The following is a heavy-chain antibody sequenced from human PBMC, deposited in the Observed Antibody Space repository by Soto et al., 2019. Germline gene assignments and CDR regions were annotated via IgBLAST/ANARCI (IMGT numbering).Heavy chain of an antibody. CDR3: AKDTGGSSWPLYFDY. D-gene: IGHD6-13*01. Sequence: DVELLESGGGLVQPGGSLRLSCATSGFTFSTYAMSWVRQPPGKGLEWVSAISNSGINTYYADSVRGRFTITRDNSRNTLYLQMPSLGAEDTAVYYCAKDTGGSSWPLYFDYGCKGTLVTVPS. J-gene: IGHJ4*02. CDR1: GFTFSTYA. V-gene: IGHV3-23*01. CDR2: ISNSGINT.